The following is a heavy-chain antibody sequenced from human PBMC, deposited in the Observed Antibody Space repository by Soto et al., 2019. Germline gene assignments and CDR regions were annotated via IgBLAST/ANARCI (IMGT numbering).Heavy chain of an antibody. Sequence: PSETLSLTCGVSGYSISSDYYWGWMRQPPGKGLEWIGSIYHTGSAYYNPSLKSRITMSVDTSTNQFSLKLSSVTAADTAVYYCASCSGNYCTFADWGQGTLVTVSS. CDR3: ASCSGNYCTFAD. D-gene: IGHD1-26*01. CDR2: IYHTGSA. V-gene: IGHV4-38-2*01. J-gene: IGHJ4*02. CDR1: GYSISSDYY.